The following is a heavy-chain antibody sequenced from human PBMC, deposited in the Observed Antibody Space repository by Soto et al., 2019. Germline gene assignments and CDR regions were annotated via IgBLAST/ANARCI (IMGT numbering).Heavy chain of an antibody. D-gene: IGHD1-1*01. CDR2: IHTGGST. CDR1: GITFSTYG. V-gene: IGHV3-NL1*01. CDR3: ARGVNDDT. J-gene: IGHJ5*02. Sequence: VQLVESGGGVVQPGGSLRLSCVASGITFSTYGMHWVRQAPGKGLEWVAVIHTGGSTFYADSVKGRFTISRDNSKNTVYLQMNSLTVGDTAMYFCARGVNDDTWGQGTLVTVSS.